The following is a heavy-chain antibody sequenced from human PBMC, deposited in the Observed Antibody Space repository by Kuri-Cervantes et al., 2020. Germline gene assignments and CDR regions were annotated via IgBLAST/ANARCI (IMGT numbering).Heavy chain of an antibody. CDR2: MNPNSGNT. CDR1: GYTFTSYD. J-gene: IGHJ4*02. CDR3: ARAAAVTAIYDY. V-gene: IGHV1-8*02. Sequence: ASVKVSCKASGYTFTSYDINWVRQATGQGLEWMGWMNPNSGNTGYAQKFQGRVTMTRNTSISTAYMELSSLRSEDAAVYYCARAAAVTAIYDYWGQGTLVTVSS. D-gene: IGHD5-18*01.